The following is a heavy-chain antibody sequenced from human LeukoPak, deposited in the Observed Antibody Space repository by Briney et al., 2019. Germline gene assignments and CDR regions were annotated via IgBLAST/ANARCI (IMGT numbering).Heavy chain of an antibody. D-gene: IGHD2-15*01. CDR1: GGSISSSSYY. Sequence: SETLSLTCTVSGGSISSSSYYWGWIRQPPGKGLEWIGSIYYSGSTYYNPSLKSRVTISVDTSKNQFSLKLSSVTAADTAVYYCARHVVVVAATLDYWGQGTLVTVSS. V-gene: IGHV4-39*01. CDR3: ARHVVVVAATLDY. CDR2: IYYSGST. J-gene: IGHJ4*02.